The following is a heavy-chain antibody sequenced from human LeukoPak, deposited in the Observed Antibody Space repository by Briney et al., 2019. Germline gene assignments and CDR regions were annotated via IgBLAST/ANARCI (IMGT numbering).Heavy chain of an antibody. CDR2: ISAYNGNT. J-gene: IGHJ4*02. Sequence: ASVKVPCKATGYTFTSYGISWVRQAPGQGLEWMGWISAYNGNTKYAQKLQGRVTMTTDTSTSTAYMELRSLRSDDTAVYYCARVGTPTLYSYGHFDYWGQGTLVTVSS. CDR1: GYTFTSYG. V-gene: IGHV1-18*01. CDR3: ARVGTPTLYSYGHFDY. D-gene: IGHD5-18*01.